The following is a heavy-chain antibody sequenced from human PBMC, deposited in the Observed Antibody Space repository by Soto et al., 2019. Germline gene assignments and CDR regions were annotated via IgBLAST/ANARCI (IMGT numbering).Heavy chain of an antibody. CDR3: AKDNRGSWSYGGFDP. Sequence: EVQVLASGGGLEQPGGSLRLSCAASGFTFSSYAMGWVRQAPGKGLEWVSSISESGTSAYYADSVKGRFTISRDNSKDTLFLQLNSLRAEGTALYHCAKDNRGSWSYGGFDPWGQGTLVTVSS. D-gene: IGHD3-10*01. J-gene: IGHJ5*02. V-gene: IGHV3-23*01. CDR2: ISESGTSA. CDR1: GFTFSSYA.